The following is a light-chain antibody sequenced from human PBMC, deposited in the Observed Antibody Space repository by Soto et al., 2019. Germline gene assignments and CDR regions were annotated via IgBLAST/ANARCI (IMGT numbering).Light chain of an antibody. V-gene: IGLV2-14*03. J-gene: IGLJ2*01. CDR1: SSDVGGFNF. CDR3: SSYTRNNTLV. Sequence: QSALTQPASVSGSPGQSIAISCTGTSSDVGGFNFVSWYQQHPGKAPNLMIYDVSNRPSGVSPRFSGSKSGNTASLTISGLQAEDEADYYCSSYTRNNTLVFGGGTKLTVL. CDR2: DVS.